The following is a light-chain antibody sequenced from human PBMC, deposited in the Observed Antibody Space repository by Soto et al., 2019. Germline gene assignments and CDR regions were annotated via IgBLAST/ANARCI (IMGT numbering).Light chain of an antibody. Sequence: DIQMTQSPSSLSASVGDRVTITCRASQSISTFFNWYQQKPGKAPNLLIYGASTLQSGVPSRFSGSGSGTDFPLTISSLQPEDFSTYYCQQTYSARWTFGQGTKVEIK. CDR1: QSISTF. J-gene: IGKJ1*01. CDR3: QQTYSARWT. CDR2: GAS. V-gene: IGKV1-39*01.